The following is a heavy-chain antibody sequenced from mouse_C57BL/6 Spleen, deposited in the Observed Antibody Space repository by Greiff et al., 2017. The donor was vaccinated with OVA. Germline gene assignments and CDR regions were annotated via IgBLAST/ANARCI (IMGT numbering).Heavy chain of an antibody. CDR2: ISSGSSTI. CDR3: ARHGKGFAY. Sequence: EVNVVESGGGLVKPGGSLKLSCAASGFTFSDYGMHWVRQAPEKGLEWVAYISSGSSTIYYADTVKGRFTISRDNAKNTLFLQMTSLRSEDTAMYYCARHGKGFAYWGQGTLVTVSA. D-gene: IGHD2-1*01. V-gene: IGHV5-17*01. J-gene: IGHJ3*01. CDR1: GFTFSDYG.